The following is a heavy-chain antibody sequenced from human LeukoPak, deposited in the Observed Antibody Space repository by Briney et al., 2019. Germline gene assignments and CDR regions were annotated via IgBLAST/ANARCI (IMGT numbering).Heavy chain of an antibody. Sequence: SETLSLTCTVSGGSISSYYWSWIRQPPGKGLEWIGYIYYIGSTNYNPSLESRVTISVDTSRNQFSLKLSSVTAADTAVYFCARGAGGYRFDPWGQGTLVTASS. J-gene: IGHJ5*02. CDR3: ARGAGGYRFDP. CDR1: GGSISSYY. D-gene: IGHD1-1*01. V-gene: IGHV4-59*01. CDR2: IYYIGST.